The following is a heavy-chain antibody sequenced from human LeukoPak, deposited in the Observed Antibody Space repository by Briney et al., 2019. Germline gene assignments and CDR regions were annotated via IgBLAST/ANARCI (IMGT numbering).Heavy chain of an antibody. J-gene: IGHJ4*02. CDR2: ISSTSSYI. Sequence: GGSLRLSCAASGFTFSSYSMNWVRQAPGKGLEWVSSISSTSSYIYYAASVKGRFTISRDNAKSSLYLQMNSLRAEDTAVYYCAREAVTYGSGADPLDYWGQGTLVTVSS. D-gene: IGHD3-10*01. V-gene: IGHV3-21*01. CDR3: AREAVTYGSGADPLDY. CDR1: GFTFSSYS.